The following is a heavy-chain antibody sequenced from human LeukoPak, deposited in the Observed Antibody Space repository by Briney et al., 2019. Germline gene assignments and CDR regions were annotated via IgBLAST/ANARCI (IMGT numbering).Heavy chain of an antibody. J-gene: IGHJ4*02. V-gene: IGHV1-69*05. Sequence: ASVKVSCKASGATFSSYAISWVRQSPGQGLEWMGGIIPIFGTANYAQKFQGRVTITTDESTSTAYMELSSLRSEDTAVYYCARDPQMRGSGYSWGKGTLVTVSS. D-gene: IGHD3-22*01. CDR3: ARDPQMRGSGYS. CDR2: IIPIFGTA. CDR1: GATFSSYA.